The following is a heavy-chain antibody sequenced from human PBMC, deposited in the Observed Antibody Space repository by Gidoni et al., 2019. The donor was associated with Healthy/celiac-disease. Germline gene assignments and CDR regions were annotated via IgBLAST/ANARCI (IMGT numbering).Heavy chain of an antibody. CDR3: ARDTAARLGCTDV. J-gene: IGHJ6*02. CDR2: TYYRSKWYN. Sequence: QVQLQQSGPGLVKPSQTLSLTCAISGDSGASTSAAWNWIRQSPSRGLEWLGRTYYRSKWYNDYAVSVKSRISINPDTSKNQFSLQLNSVTPEDTAVYYCARDTAARLGCTDVWGQGTTVTVSS. V-gene: IGHV6-1*01. CDR1: GDSGASTSAA. D-gene: IGHD6-13*01.